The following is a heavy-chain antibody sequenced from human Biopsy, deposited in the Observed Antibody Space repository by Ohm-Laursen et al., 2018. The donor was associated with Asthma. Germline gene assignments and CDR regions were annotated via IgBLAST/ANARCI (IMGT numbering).Heavy chain of an antibody. Sequence: SLRLSCSASGFTFSIYDIHWVRQAPGKGLEWVAVISYDGGNKFSGDSVKGRFTLSRDNSRNTLYLQMNSLRVEDTAIYYCARTHERWTSIQDDALDIWGQGTMVIVSS. CDR1: GFTFSIYD. V-gene: IGHV3-30*03. CDR3: ARTHERWTSIQDDALDI. CDR2: ISYDGGNK. D-gene: IGHD4-23*01. J-gene: IGHJ3*02.